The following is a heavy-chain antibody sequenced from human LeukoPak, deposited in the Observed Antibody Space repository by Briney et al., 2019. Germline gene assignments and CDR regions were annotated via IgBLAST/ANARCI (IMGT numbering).Heavy chain of an antibody. CDR1: GGSISSYY. D-gene: IGHD2-2*01. Sequence: PSETLSLTCTVSGGSISSYYWSWLRQPPGKGLEWIGYIYYSGSTNYNPSLKSRVTISVDTSKNQFSLKLSSVTAADTAVYYCARESTVRYCSSASCAEPFDYWGQGTLVTVSS. V-gene: IGHV4-59*01. CDR3: ARESTVRYCSSASCAEPFDY. J-gene: IGHJ4*02. CDR2: IYYSGST.